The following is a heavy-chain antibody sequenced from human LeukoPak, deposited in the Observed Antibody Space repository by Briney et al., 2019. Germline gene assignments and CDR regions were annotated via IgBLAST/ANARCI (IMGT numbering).Heavy chain of an antibody. Sequence: SETLSLTCTVSGGSISSYYWSWIRQPPGKGLEWIGYIYYSGSTNYNPSLKSRVTISVDTSKNQFSLKLSSVTAADTAVYYCARELLRHDILTGSYFDYWGQGALVTVSS. CDR1: GGSISSYY. J-gene: IGHJ4*02. V-gene: IGHV4-59*01. CDR3: ARELLRHDILTGSYFDY. D-gene: IGHD3-9*01. CDR2: IYYSGST.